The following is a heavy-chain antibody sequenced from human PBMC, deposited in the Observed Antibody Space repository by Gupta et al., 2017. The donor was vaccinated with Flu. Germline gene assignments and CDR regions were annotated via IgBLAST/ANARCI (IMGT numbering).Heavy chain of an antibody. J-gene: IGHJ6*02. CDR2: ISYDGSNK. D-gene: IGHD3-16*01. CDR1: GFPFNNYG. Sequence: QGQLVESGGGVVQTGTSLRLSCAASGFPFNNYGLHWVRQAPGQGLEWVAVISYDGSNKYYPDSVKGRFTISRDNSKTTVYLLLNSLTIEDTALYYCAKDSRGGRYFYGLDVWGQGTPVTVSS. V-gene: IGHV3-30*18. CDR3: AKDSRGGRYFYGLDV.